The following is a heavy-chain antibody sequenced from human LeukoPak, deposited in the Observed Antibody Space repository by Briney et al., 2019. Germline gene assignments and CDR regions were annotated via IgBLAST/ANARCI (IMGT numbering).Heavy chain of an antibody. CDR2: ISYDGSNK. J-gene: IGHJ4*02. D-gene: IGHD3-3*01. CDR1: GFTFSSYA. Sequence: GRSLRLSCAASGFTFSSYAMHWVRQAPGKGLEWVAVISYDGSNKSYADSVKGRFTISRHNSKNTLYLQMNTLRAEDTAVYYCARKYDLDYWGQGTLVTVSS. CDR3: ARKYDLDY. V-gene: IGHV3-30*01.